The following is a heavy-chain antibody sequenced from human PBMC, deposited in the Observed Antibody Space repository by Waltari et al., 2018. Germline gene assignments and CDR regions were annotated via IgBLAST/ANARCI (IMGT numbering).Heavy chain of an antibody. CDR3: ARIILGATDDYSYAMDV. Sequence: QVQLQESGPGLVKPSGTLSLTCAVSGGSISSSNWWTWVRQPPGKGLEWSGEIDHNGNTNYNPSLKSRVTMSVDKSKNQCSLNLRSVTAADTAIYYCARIILGATDDYSYAMDVWGQGITVTVSS. CDR1: GGSISSSNW. J-gene: IGHJ6*02. D-gene: IGHD1-26*01. CDR2: IDHNGNT. V-gene: IGHV4-4*02.